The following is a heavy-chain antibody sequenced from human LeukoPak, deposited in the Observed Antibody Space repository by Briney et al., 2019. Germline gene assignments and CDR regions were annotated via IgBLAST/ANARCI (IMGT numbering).Heavy chain of an antibody. CDR3: ARGRAIYDYVWGSYRHHPYYFDY. CDR1: GGSFSGYY. V-gene: IGHV4-34*01. Sequence: SETLSLTCAVYGGSFSGYYWSWIRQPPGKGLEWIGEINHSGSTNYNPSLKSRVTISVDTSKNQFSLKLSSVTAADTAVYYCARGRAIYDYVWGSYRHHPYYFDYWGQGALVTVSS. D-gene: IGHD3-16*02. CDR2: INHSGST. J-gene: IGHJ4*02.